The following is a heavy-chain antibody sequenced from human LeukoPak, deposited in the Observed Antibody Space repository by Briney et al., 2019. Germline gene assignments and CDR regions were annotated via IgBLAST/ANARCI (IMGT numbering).Heavy chain of an antibody. Sequence: SETLSLTCAISGYSIGSGYYWSWIRQPPGKGLEWIGEINHSGSTNYNPSLKSRVTISVDTSKNQFSLRLSSVTAADTAVYYCARGGFYCGGDCYVDYWGQRTLVTVSS. J-gene: IGHJ4*02. CDR3: ARGGFYCGGDCYVDY. D-gene: IGHD2-21*02. V-gene: IGHV4-34*01. CDR2: INHSGST. CDR1: GYSIGSGYY.